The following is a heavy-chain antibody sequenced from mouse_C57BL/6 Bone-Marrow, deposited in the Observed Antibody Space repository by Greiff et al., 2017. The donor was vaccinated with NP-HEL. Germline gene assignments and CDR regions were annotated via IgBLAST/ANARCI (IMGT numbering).Heavy chain of an antibody. CDR2: INYDGSST. Sequence: LVESEGGLVQPGSSMKLSCTTSGFTFSDYYMAWVRQVPEKGLDWVANINYDGSSTYYLDSLKSRFIISRDNAKNILYLQMSSLKYEDTATYYCAREGGLRRRTYAMDYWGQGTSVTVSS. CDR3: AREGGLRRRTYAMDY. CDR1: GFTFSDYY. D-gene: IGHD2-4*01. J-gene: IGHJ4*01. V-gene: IGHV5-16*01.